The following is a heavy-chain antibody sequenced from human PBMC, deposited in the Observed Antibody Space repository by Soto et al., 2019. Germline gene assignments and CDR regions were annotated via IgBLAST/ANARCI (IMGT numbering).Heavy chain of an antibody. CDR1: GYTFTSYG. D-gene: IGHD1-26*01. Sequence: ASVKVSCKVSGYTFTSYGISWVRQAPGQGLEWMGWISSYNGNTNYAQKLQGRVTMTTDTSTSTAYMELRSLRSDDTAVYYCAGVPLARILSYYYFDYWGQGTLVTVSS. V-gene: IGHV1-18*01. CDR2: ISSYNGNT. CDR3: AGVPLARILSYYYFDY. J-gene: IGHJ4*02.